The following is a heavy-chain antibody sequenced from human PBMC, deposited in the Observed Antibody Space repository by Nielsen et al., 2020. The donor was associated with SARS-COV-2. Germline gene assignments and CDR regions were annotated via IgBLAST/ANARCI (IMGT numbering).Heavy chain of an antibody. J-gene: IGHJ4*02. V-gene: IGHV4-38-2*02. CDR2: IYRTGSS. Sequence: SETLSLTCSVSGYSVGSGSYWGWIRQPPGKGLKWIGTIYRTGSSYYNPSLKSRVTISVDTSKNQFSLKLTSVTAADTAVYYCARGGYGDYAFDSWGQGTLVTVSS. CDR1: GYSVGSGSY. CDR3: ARGGYGDYAFDS. D-gene: IGHD4-17*01.